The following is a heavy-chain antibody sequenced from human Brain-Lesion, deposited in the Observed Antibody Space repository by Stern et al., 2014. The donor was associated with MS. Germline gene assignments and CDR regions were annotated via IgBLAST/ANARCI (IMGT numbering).Heavy chain of an antibody. V-gene: IGHV6-1*01. CDR3: AKGYNCFDS. CDR2: TYYRSKWYY. CDR1: GDSVSSNSAA. J-gene: IGHJ5*01. Sequence: QVQLQQSGPGLMKPSQTLALTCAISGDSVSSNSAAWNWIRQSPSRGLEWLGRTYYRSKWYYQYAESVKSRITINADTSTNQFSLQLNSVTPEDTAVYLCAKGYNCFDSWGQGTVVTVS.